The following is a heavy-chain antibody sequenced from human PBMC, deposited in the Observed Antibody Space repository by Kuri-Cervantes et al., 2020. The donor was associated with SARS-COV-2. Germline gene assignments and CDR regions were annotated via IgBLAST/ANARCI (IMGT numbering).Heavy chain of an antibody. Sequence: SVKVSCKASGGTFSSYAISWVRQAPGQGLEWMGGIIPIFGTANYAQKFQGRITITADESTSTAYMELSSLRSEDTAVYYCARLLKSRTTVTTSVYWYYYYMDVWGKGTTVTVSS. CDR3: ARLLKSRTTVTTSVYWYYYYMDV. D-gene: IGHD4-17*01. J-gene: IGHJ6*03. V-gene: IGHV1-69*13. CDR2: IIPIFGTA. CDR1: GGTFSSYA.